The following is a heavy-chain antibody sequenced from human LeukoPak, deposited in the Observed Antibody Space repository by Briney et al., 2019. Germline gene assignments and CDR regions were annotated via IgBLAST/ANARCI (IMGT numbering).Heavy chain of an antibody. D-gene: IGHD5-24*01. CDR3: ARGRRDGYNPSFDY. J-gene: IGHJ4*02. CDR1: GFTFSDYY. Sequence: GGSLRLSCAASGFTFSDYYMSWLPQAPGKGLEWVSYISSSSSYTNYADSVKGRFTISRDNATNSLYLQMNSVRAEDTAVYYCARGRRDGYNPSFDYWGQGTLVTVSS. V-gene: IGHV3-11*06. CDR2: ISSSSSYT.